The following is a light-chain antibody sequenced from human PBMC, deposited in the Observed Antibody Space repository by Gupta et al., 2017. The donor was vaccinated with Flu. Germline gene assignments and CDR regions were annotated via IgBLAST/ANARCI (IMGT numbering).Light chain of an antibody. CDR1: SSNIGSNA. Sequence: QSVLAQPPSASGTPGQRVTITCSGSSSNIGSNAVNWYQQVPGTSPQLLIYGSKQRPSGVPDRFAGSKSGTSAARASRGLQSEDVADYYCAAWDDSLNGHYVFGTGTKVTVL. J-gene: IGLJ1*01. V-gene: IGLV1-44*01. CDR3: AAWDDSLNGHYV. CDR2: GSK.